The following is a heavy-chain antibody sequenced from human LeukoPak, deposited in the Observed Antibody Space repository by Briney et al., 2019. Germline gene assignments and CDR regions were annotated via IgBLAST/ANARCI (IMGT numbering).Heavy chain of an antibody. CDR3: ARGHDYGDYVLPY. CDR1: GYTFTGYY. CDR2: INPNSGGT. Sequence: GASVKVSCKASGYTFTGYYMHWVRQAPGQGLEWMGWINPNSGGTNYAQKFQGRVTMTTDTSTSTAYMELRSLRSDDTAVYYCARGHDYGDYVLPYWGQGTLVTVSS. V-gene: IGHV1-2*02. J-gene: IGHJ4*02. D-gene: IGHD4-17*01.